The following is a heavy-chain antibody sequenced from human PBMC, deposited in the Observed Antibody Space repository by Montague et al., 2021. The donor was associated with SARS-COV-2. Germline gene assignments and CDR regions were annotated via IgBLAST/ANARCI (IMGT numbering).Heavy chain of an antibody. V-gene: IGHV4-59*13. D-gene: IGHD6-13*01. Sequence: SETLSLTCTVSGDSISGFYWNWIRQPPGKGLEWIGKIYYSGITNYNPSLKSRVTISVDTSKNQFSLKLISVTAADTALYYCARGVVAAPDTFDYWGQGTLVTVSS. CDR2: IYYSGIT. CDR1: GDSISGFY. J-gene: IGHJ4*02. CDR3: ARGVVAAPDTFDY.